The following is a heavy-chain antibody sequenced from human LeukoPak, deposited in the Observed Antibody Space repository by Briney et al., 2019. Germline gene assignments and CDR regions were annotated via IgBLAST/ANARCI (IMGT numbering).Heavy chain of an antibody. Sequence: PSETLSLTCTVSGDSINRYFCSWLRQSPGQGLEWIGYISHSGNTNYHPSLKSRVTISLDKSTNQFSLRLSSVTAADTAVYYCARAGPETLNWRYYIHFWRQGILVTVSS. CDR2: ISHSGNT. CDR1: GDSINRYF. J-gene: IGHJ4*02. D-gene: IGHD1-1*01. CDR3: ARAGPETLNWRYYIHF. V-gene: IGHV4-59*01.